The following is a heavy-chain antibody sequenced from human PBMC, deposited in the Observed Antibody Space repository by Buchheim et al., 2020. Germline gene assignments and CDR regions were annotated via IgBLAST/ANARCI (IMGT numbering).Heavy chain of an antibody. D-gene: IGHD3-22*01. V-gene: IGHV3-15*07. CDR2: IRSKTDGGTT. CDR1: GFTFTNAW. J-gene: IGHJ4*02. Sequence: EVQLVESGGGLVKPGGSLRLSCAASGFTFTNAWMNWVRQAPGKGLEWVGRIRSKTDGGTTDYAAPVKGRFNISRDDSKKTLYLQMNSLKTEDTAVYYCTIMTIVRVIVVVPPTVDYWGQGTL. CDR3: TIMTIVRVIVVVPPTVDY.